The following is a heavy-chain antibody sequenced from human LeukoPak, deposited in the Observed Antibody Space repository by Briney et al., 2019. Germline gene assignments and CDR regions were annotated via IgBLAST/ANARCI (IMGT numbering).Heavy chain of an antibody. D-gene: IGHD2-8*01. CDR1: GFTFSSSW. V-gene: IGHV3-74*01. CDR2: INGDGSST. CDR3: ARDSTDRTNGVCYNWFDY. Sequence: GGSLRLSCAASGFTFSSSWMHWVRQAPGKGLVWVSRINGDGSSTNYADSVKGRFTISRDNAKNTLYLQMNSLRAEDTAVYYCARDSTDRTNGVCYNWFDYWGQGTLVTVSS. J-gene: IGHJ4*02.